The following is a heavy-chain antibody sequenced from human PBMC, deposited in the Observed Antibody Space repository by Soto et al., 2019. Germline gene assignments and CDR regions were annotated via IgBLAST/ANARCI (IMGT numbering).Heavy chain of an antibody. CDR3: AKDVPPGDIQLWLDYYYYYMDV. CDR1: GFTFSSYA. J-gene: IGHJ6*03. Sequence: EVQLLESGGGLVQPGGSLRLSCAASGFTFSSYAMSWVRQAPGKGLEWVSAIRGSGGSTYYADSVKGRFTISRDNSKNTLYQQMNSLRAVDTAVYYCAKDVPPGDIQLWLDYYYYYMDVWGKGTTVTVSS. D-gene: IGHD5-18*01. V-gene: IGHV3-23*01. CDR2: IRGSGGST.